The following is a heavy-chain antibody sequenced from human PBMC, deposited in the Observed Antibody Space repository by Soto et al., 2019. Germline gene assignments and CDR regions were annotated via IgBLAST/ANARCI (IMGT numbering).Heavy chain of an antibody. CDR2: ITPFNGDT. D-gene: IGHD5-12*01. Sequence: GASVKVSCNACGYRFSSHTSHWVRQAPGQGLEWMGWITPFNGDTSYAQKFQGRVTMTTDTSTSTVFMELRSLRFDDSAGYYCARVRAVVGATIATWGQGTLVTVSA. J-gene: IGHJ5*02. CDR1: GYRFSSHT. V-gene: IGHV1-18*04. CDR3: ARVRAVVGATIAT.